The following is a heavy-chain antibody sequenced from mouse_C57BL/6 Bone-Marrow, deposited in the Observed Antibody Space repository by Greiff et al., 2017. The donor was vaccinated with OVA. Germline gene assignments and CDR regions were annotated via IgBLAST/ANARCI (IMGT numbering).Heavy chain of an antibody. J-gene: IGHJ2*01. CDR3: ARWHYGSRGYFDY. Sequence: QVQLQQPGAELVMPGASVKLSCKASGYTFTSYWMHWVKQRPGQGLEWIGEIDPSDSYTNYNQKFKGKSTLTVDKSSSTAYMQLSSLTSEDSAVYYCARWHYGSRGYFDYWGQGTTLTVSS. D-gene: IGHD1-1*01. V-gene: IGHV1-69*01. CDR1: GYTFTSYW. CDR2: IDPSDSYT.